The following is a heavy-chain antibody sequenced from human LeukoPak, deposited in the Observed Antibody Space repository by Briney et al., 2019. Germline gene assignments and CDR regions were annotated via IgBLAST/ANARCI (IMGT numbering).Heavy chain of an antibody. CDR1: GFTFSSSG. CDR2: IGTGVNNV. V-gene: IGHV3-23*01. D-gene: IGHD1-1*01. CDR3: AKTGPYYFDD. J-gene: IGHJ4*02. Sequence: WASLRLSCAASGFTFSSSGLGWVRHAPGKGLECVSAIGTGVNNVYYADSVKGRFTISRDNSKNTLYLQMNSLRAEDTAVYYCAKTGPYYFDDWGQGILVTVSS.